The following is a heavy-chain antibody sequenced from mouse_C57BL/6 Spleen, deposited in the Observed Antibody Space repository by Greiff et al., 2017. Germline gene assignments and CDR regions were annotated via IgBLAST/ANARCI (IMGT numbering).Heavy chain of an antibody. J-gene: IGHJ2*01. CDR3: AREGGSGDY. CDR1: GYTFTSYA. CDR2: IYPSSGNT. Sequence: QVQLQQSGAELVRPGASVKLSCKASGYTFTSYAIRWVQQSPGKSLEWIGDIYPSSGNTYYTEKFKGKATLTSDKSASTDYMELRSLTSEDSAVYYCAREGGSGDYWGQGTTLTVSS. V-gene: IGHV1-81*01.